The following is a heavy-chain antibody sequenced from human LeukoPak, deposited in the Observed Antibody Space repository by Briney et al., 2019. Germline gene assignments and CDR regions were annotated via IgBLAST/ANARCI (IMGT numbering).Heavy chain of an antibody. J-gene: IGHJ5*02. Sequence: ASVKVSCKVSGYTLTELSIHWVRQAPGKGLEWMGGFDPEDGETIYAQTFRGRVTMTEDTSTDTAYMELSSLTSEDTAVYYCATSKPLRFLEWLLGFDPWGQGTLVTVSS. V-gene: IGHV1-24*01. D-gene: IGHD3-3*01. CDR1: GYTLTELS. CDR3: ATSKPLRFLEWLLGFDP. CDR2: FDPEDGET.